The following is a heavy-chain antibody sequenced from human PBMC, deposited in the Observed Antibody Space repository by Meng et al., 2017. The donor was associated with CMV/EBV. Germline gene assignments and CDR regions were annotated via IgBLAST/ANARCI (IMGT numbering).Heavy chain of an antibody. J-gene: IGHJ4*02. V-gene: IGHV3-49*04. CDR1: GFTFGDYA. CDR3: TREKGIAVAGTIDY. Sequence: GESLKISCTASGFTFGDYAMSWVRQAPGKGLEWVGLIRSKAYGGTTEYAASVKGRFTISRDDSKSIAYLQMNSLKTEDTAVYYCTREKGIAVAGTIDYWGQGTLVTVSS. CDR2: IRSKAYGGTT. D-gene: IGHD6-19*01.